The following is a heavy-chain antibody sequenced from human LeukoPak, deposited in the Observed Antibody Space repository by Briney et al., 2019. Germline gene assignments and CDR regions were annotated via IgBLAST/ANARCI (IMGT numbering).Heavy chain of an antibody. D-gene: IGHD3-10*01. V-gene: IGHV4-34*01. CDR3: ARGFSGGY. CDR1: GGSLSGYY. J-gene: IGHJ4*02. Sequence: PSETLSVTCAVYGGSLSGYYWSWIRQPPGKGLEWMGEINHSGSTNYNPSLKSRVTISVDTSKNQFSLKLSSVTAADTAVYYCARGFSGGYWGQETLVSVSS. CDR2: INHSGST.